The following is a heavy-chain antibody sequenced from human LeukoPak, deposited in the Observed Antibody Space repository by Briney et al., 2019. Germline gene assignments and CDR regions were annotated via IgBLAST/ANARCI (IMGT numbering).Heavy chain of an antibody. Sequence: SETLSLTCTVSGGSISSYYWSWIRQPPGKGLEWIGYVYYSGSTNYNPSLKSRVTISVDTSKNQFSLKLSSVTAADTAVYYCARVPCSGGSCYYYGMDVWGQGTTVTVSS. V-gene: IGHV4-59*01. J-gene: IGHJ6*02. CDR3: ARVPCSGGSCYYYGMDV. D-gene: IGHD2-15*01. CDR1: GGSISSYY. CDR2: VYYSGST.